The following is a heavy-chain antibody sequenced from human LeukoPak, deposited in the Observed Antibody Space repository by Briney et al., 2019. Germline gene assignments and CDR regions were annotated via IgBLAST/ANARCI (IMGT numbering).Heavy chain of an antibody. Sequence: VQPGGTLRLSCAASEFTFTSYELNRDRQAPGKGLEWVSNISSSGNTISYADSVKGRFTISRDNAKNSLYLQVISLRAEDTAVYYCARGPSIAARYDAFDIWGQGTMVTVSS. J-gene: IGHJ3*02. V-gene: IGHV3-48*03. D-gene: IGHD6-6*01. CDR2: ISSSGNTI. CDR3: ARGPSIAARYDAFDI. CDR1: EFTFTSYE.